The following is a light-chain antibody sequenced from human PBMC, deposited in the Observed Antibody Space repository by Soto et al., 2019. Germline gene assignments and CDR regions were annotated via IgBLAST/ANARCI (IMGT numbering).Light chain of an antibody. Sequence: EIVITQSPATLSVSPGERATLSCRASQSVSSDLVWYQQKPGQAPRLLIYDASTRATGIPARFSGSGSGTEFTLTISSLQSEDFAVYYCQQYSNWPPWTLGQGTKVDIK. CDR1: QSVSSD. J-gene: IGKJ1*01. CDR3: QQYSNWPPWT. V-gene: IGKV3-15*01. CDR2: DAS.